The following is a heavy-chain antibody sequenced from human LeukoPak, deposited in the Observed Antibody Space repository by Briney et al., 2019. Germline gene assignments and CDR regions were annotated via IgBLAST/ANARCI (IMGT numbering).Heavy chain of an antibody. J-gene: IGHJ3*01. CDR3: ARDWRQDNAFDL. CDR1: EFTFSSHQ. D-gene: IGHD2-15*01. Sequence: GGCLRLSCAASEFTFSSHQMSWVRQAPGKGLEWVAKITQDGSEKYYMDSVKGRFIISRDNGKNSLYLQMNSLRVEDTAVYYCARDWRQDNAFDLWGQGTMVTVSS. V-gene: IGHV3-7*01. CDR2: ITQDGSEK.